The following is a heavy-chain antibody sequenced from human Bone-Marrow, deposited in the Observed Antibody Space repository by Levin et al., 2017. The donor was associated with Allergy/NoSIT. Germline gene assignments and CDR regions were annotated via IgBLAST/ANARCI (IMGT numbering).Heavy chain of an antibody. CDR2: IYWDDDK. CDR3: AHRIRRDGYSSSSAFIAPDAFDI. Sequence: QTLSLTCTFSGFSLSTSGVGVGWIRQPPGKALEWLALIYWDDDKRYSPSLKSRLTITKDTSKNQVVLTMTNMDPVDTATYYCAHRIRRDGYSSSSAFIAPDAFDIWGQGTMVTVSS. J-gene: IGHJ3*02. V-gene: IGHV2-5*02. CDR1: GFSLSTSGVG. D-gene: IGHD6-6*01.